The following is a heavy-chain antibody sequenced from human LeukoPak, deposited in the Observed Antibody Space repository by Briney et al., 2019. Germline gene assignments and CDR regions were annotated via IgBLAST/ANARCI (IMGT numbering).Heavy chain of an antibody. V-gene: IGHV3-7*01. J-gene: IGHJ4*02. CDR3: ARVGYSYGDIDY. D-gene: IGHD5-18*01. CDR1: GFTFSSHW. CDR2: INLDGSEK. Sequence: GGSLRLSCAASGFTFSSHWMSWVRQAPGKGLEWVANINLDGSEKYYVDSVKGRFTISRDNAKNSLYLQMNSLRAEDTAVYYCARVGYSYGDIDYWGQGTLVTVSS.